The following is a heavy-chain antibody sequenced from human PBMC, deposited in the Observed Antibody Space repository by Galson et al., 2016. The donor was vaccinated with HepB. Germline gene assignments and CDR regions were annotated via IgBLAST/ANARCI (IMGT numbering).Heavy chain of an antibody. J-gene: IGHJ4*02. CDR2: ISWNSGRI. CDR3: AKDRLGYDSGGYPVFDY. CDR1: GFRFDDHD. V-gene: IGHV3-9*01. D-gene: IGHD3-22*01. Sequence: SLRLSCAAPGFRFDDHDMHWVRQAPGKGLEWVSGISWNSGRIGYGDSVKGRFTISRDDAKNSLFLQMNSLRADDTALYYCAKDRLGYDSGGYPVFDYWGQGTLVTVSS.